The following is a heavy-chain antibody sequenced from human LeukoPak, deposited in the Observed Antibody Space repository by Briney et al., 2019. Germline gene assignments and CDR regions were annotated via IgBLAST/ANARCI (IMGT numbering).Heavy chain of an antibody. V-gene: IGHV3-48*03. CDR3: ARVLGYSSSFGHY. J-gene: IGHJ4*02. CDR1: GFTFSSYE. D-gene: IGHD6-6*01. CDR2: ISSSGSTI. Sequence: GGSLRPSCAASGFTFSSYEMNWVRQAPGKGLEWVSYISSSGSTIYYADSVKGRFTISRDNAKNSMYLQMNSLRAEDTAVYYCARVLGYSSSFGHYWGQGNLVTVSS.